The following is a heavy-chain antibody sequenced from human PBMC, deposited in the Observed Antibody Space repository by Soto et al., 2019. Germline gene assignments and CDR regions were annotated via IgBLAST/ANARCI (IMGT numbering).Heavy chain of an antibody. J-gene: IGHJ5*02. V-gene: IGHV4-34*01. CDR2: INHSGST. D-gene: IGHD3-3*01. CDR3: ARARTFTIFGVVKCFDP. Sequence: KPSETLSLTCAVYGGSFSGYYWSWIRQPPGKGLEWIGEINHSGSTNYNPSLKSRVTISVDASKNQFSLKLSSVTAADTAVYYCARARTFTIFGVVKCFDPWGQGTLVTVSS. CDR1: GGSFSGYY.